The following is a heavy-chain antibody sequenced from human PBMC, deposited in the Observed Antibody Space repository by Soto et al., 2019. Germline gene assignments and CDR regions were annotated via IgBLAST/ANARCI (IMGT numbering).Heavy chain of an antibody. Sequence: GGSLRLSCAASGFTFSSYAMRWVRQAPGKGLEWVSAISGSGGSTYYADSVKGRFTISRDNSKNTLYLQMNSLRAEDTAVYYCAKGYDFWSGISIDYWGQGTLVTVSS. CDR3: AKGYDFWSGISIDY. D-gene: IGHD3-3*01. CDR1: GFTFSSYA. V-gene: IGHV3-23*01. J-gene: IGHJ4*02. CDR2: ISGSGGST.